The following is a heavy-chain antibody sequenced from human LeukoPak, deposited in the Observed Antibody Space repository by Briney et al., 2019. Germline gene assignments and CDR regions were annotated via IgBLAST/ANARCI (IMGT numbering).Heavy chain of an antibody. CDR3: AKIPDVSDY. Sequence: GGSLRLSCAASGFTFSSYAMIWVRQAPGRGLVWVSSIGASGDSIYYTDSVKGRFTISRDNSKNTLYLQMSSLRVEDTAVYYCAKIPDVSDYWGQGTLVTVSS. CDR2: IGASGDSI. D-gene: IGHD5/OR15-5a*01. J-gene: IGHJ4*02. V-gene: IGHV3-23*01. CDR1: GFTFSSYA.